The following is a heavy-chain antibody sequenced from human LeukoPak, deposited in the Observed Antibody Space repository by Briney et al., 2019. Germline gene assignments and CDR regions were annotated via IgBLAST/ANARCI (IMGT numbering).Heavy chain of an antibody. J-gene: IGHJ6*03. CDR1: GGTFSSYA. V-gene: IGHV1-69*01. CDR3: ARGSDPHPENYYYYYMDV. D-gene: IGHD6-19*01. Sequence: GSSVKVSCKASGGTFSSYAFSWVRQAPGQGLEWMGGIIPIFGTANYAQKFQGRVTITADESTSTAYMELSSLRSEDTAVYYCARGSDPHPENYYYYYMDVWGKGTTVTVSS. CDR2: IIPIFGTA.